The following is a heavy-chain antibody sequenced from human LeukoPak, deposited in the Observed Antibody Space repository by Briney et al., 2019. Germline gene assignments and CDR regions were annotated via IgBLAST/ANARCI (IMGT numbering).Heavy chain of an antibody. Sequence: GGSLRLSCAASGFSFISYGMHWDRQAPGKGLEWVGVISDDGRRKDYADSLKGRFTISRDNSKDTLYLQMNSLRAEDTAVYYCAKRPSDYGDYVSYFDYWGQGTLVTVSS. CDR1: GFSFISYG. CDR2: ISDDGRRK. CDR3: AKRPSDYGDYVSYFDY. V-gene: IGHV3-30*18. D-gene: IGHD4-17*01. J-gene: IGHJ4*02.